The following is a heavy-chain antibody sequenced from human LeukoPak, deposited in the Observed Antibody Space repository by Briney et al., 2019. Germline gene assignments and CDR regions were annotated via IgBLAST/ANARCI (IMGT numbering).Heavy chain of an antibody. D-gene: IGHD3-16*01. Sequence: PSETLSLTCTVSGGSITNYYWSWIRQPAGKGLEWIGRIYLSGSTNYNPSLKSRLILSRDTSKTQLSLKLSSVTAEDTAVYYCARDGESSDYSWANWFDPWGQGTLVTVSS. J-gene: IGHJ5*02. V-gene: IGHV4-4*07. CDR3: ARDGESSDYSWANWFDP. CDR1: GGSITNYY. CDR2: IYLSGST.